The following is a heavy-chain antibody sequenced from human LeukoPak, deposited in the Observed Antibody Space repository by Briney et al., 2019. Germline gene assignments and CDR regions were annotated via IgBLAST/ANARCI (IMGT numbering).Heavy chain of an antibody. CDR1: GFTFSSYA. Sequence: GGSLRLSCAASGFTFSSYAMSWVRQAPGKGLEWVSVISGSGGSTYYGGSVKGRFTISRDNSKNTLYLQMNSLRAEDTAVYYCAREYGSGIYYYGMDVWAKGPRSPSP. J-gene: IGHJ6*02. V-gene: IGHV3-23*01. CDR2: ISGSGGST. CDR3: AREYGSGIYYYGMDV. D-gene: IGHD3-10*01.